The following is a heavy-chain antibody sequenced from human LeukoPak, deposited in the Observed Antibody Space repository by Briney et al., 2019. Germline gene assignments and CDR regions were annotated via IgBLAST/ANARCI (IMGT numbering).Heavy chain of an antibody. Sequence: PGGSLRLSCAASGFTFSSYAMSWVRQAPGKGLEWVSAIGGSGGSTYYADSVKGRFTISRDNSANTLYLQMNSLRAEDTAVYYCATQYYDFWSAYYSLEYWGQGTLVTVSS. CDR1: GFTFSSYA. V-gene: IGHV3-23*01. CDR2: IGGSGGST. J-gene: IGHJ4*02. CDR3: ATQYYDFWSAYYSLEY. D-gene: IGHD3-3*01.